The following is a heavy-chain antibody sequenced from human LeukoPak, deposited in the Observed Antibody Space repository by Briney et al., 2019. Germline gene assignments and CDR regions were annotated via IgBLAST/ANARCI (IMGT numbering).Heavy chain of an antibody. Sequence: ASVKVSCKASGYTFTCYYMHWVRQAPGPGLEWMGWINPDSGGTNYAQKFQGRVTMTRDTSISTAYMELSRLRSDDTAVYYCARYRTTVTTKNFDYWGQGTLVTVSS. CDR2: INPDSGGT. D-gene: IGHD4-17*01. V-gene: IGHV1-2*02. CDR1: GYTFTCYY. J-gene: IGHJ4*02. CDR3: ARYRTTVTTKNFDY.